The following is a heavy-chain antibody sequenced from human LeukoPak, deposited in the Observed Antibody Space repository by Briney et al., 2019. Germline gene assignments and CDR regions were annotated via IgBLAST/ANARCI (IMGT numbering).Heavy chain of an antibody. J-gene: IGHJ5*02. CDR1: GFTFSSYA. D-gene: IGHD6-19*01. V-gene: IGHV3-23*01. CDR2: ITSSAHIR. Sequence: GGSLRLSCAASGFTFSSYAMTWVRQAPGKGLEWVSGITSSAHIRYYANSVKGRFSISRDNSNNTLYLQINGLRAEDTAVYYCAKAGSGWYGDSPSESWGQGILVTVSS. CDR3: AKAGSGWYGDSPSES.